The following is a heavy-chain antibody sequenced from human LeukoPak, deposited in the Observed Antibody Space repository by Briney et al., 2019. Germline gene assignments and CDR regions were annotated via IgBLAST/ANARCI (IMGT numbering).Heavy chain of an antibody. Sequence: GGSLRLSCAASGVTFSSHSMHWVRQAPGRGLVWVSRINSDGSSTNYADSVKGRFTISRDNAKNTLYLQMNSLSAEDTAVYYCARAPRGELEYWGQGTLVTVSS. D-gene: IGHD3-16*01. V-gene: IGHV3-74*01. J-gene: IGHJ4*02. CDR1: GVTFSSHS. CDR2: INSDGSST. CDR3: ARAPRGELEY.